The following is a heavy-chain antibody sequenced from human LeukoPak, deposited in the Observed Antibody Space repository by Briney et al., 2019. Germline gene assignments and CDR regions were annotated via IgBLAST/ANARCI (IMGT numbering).Heavy chain of an antibody. CDR2: IIPIFGTA. Sequence: GASVKVSCKASGYTFTSYYMHWVRQAPGQGLEWMGGIIPIFGTANYAQKFQGRVTITTDESTSTAYMELSSLRSEDTAVYYCARSMQAYCSSTSCYGEGFDPWGQGTLVTVSS. CDR1: GYTFTSYY. J-gene: IGHJ5*02. V-gene: IGHV1-69*05. CDR3: ARSMQAYCSSTSCYGEGFDP. D-gene: IGHD2-2*01.